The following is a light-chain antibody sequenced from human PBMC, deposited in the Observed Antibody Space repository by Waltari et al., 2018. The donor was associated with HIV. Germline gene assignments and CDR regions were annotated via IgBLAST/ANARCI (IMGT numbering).Light chain of an antibody. CDR1: SSNIGAGYH. J-gene: IGLJ1*01. Sequence: QSVMTQPPSVSGAPGQRVTISCTGSSSNIGAGYHVHWYQQLPGTAPKLPSYGNSKRPSGVPDRFSGSKSGTSASLAITGLQAEDEADYHCQSHDSSLSGYVFGTGTKVTVL. CDR2: GNS. CDR3: QSHDSSLSGYV. V-gene: IGLV1-40*01.